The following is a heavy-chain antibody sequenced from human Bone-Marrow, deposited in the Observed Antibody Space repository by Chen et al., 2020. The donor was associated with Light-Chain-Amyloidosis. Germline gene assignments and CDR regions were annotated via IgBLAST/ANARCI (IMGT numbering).Heavy chain of an antibody. CDR3: AIDSGPFDY. Sequence: QVQVQESGPGLVKPSETLSLTCAVSAYSISSGYYWGWIRQPPGKGLEWIGSIRHSGTTYYNPSLKSRVTISVDTSKNQFSLKLTSVTAADTAVYYCAIDSGPFDYWGQGTLVTVSS. CDR2: IRHSGTT. CDR1: AYSISSGYY. J-gene: IGHJ4*02. V-gene: IGHV4-38-2*02.